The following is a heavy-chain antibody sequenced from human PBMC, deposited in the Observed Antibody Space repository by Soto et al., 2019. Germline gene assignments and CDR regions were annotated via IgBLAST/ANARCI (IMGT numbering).Heavy chain of an antibody. D-gene: IGHD5-12*01. V-gene: IGHV1-69*12. CDR2: IIPIFGTA. CDR3: ARAHGDGYNYYYYGMDV. CDR1: GGTFSSYA. J-gene: IGHJ6*02. Sequence: QVQLVQSGAEVKKPGSSVKVSCKASGGTFSSYAISWVRQAPGQGLEWMGGIIPIFGTANYAQKFQGRVTMTADESTSTAYMELSSLRSEDTAVYYCARAHGDGYNYYYYGMDVWGQGTTVTVSS.